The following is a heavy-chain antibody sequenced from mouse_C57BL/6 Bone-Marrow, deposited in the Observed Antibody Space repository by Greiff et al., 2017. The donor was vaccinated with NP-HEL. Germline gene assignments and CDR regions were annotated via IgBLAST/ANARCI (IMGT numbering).Heavy chain of an antibody. CDR3: ARFDGYYDY. D-gene: IGHD2-3*01. Sequence: VKLQESGAELVRPGASVKLSCKASGYTFTDYYINWVKQRPGQGLEWIARIYPGSGNTYYNEKFKGKATLTAEKSSSTAYMQLSSLTSEDSAVYFCARFDGYYDYWGQGTTLTVSS. CDR1: GYTFTDYY. V-gene: IGHV1-76*01. J-gene: IGHJ2*01. CDR2: IYPGSGNT.